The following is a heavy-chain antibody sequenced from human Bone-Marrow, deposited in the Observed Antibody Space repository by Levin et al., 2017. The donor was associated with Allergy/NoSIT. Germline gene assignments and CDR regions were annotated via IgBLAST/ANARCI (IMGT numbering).Heavy chain of an antibody. Sequence: SETLSLTCSVSGGSISSGGYYWTWIRQHPEWGLQWLGYIFYSGTTYYSPSLKSRVSISVDTSKNQFSLRTTSVTAADTAVYFCAEEERSGSFDVWGQGTVVTVSS. D-gene: IGHD3-10*01. CDR3: AEEERSGSFDV. CDR2: IFYSGTT. J-gene: IGHJ3*01. V-gene: IGHV4-31*03. CDR1: GGSISSGGYY.